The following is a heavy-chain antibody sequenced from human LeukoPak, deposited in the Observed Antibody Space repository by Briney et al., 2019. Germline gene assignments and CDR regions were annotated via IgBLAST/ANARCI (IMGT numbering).Heavy chain of an antibody. Sequence: ASVKVSCKVSGNSLSELSIQWVRQAAGKGLECLGGFDPEEAKIVYAQNFQGRVTMTEDTSTQTTYMELSGLTSDDTAVYYCTTRSGDFWSGFVNWGQGTLVTVSS. D-gene: IGHD3-3*01. CDR3: TTRSGDFWSGFVN. CDR1: GNSLSELS. CDR2: FDPEEAKI. J-gene: IGHJ4*02. V-gene: IGHV1-24*01.